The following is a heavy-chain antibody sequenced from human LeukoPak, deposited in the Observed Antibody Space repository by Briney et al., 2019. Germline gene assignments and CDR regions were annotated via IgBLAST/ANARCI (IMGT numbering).Heavy chain of an antibody. CDR2: IQKDGGSK. CDR3: AKEPGEGGSAFDY. CDR1: GFTFDEHT. Sequence: PGGSLRLSCAASGFTFDEHTMYWVRQAPGKGLEWVTFIQKDGGSKFYADSVKGRFTISRDNSKKTVYLQMSSLTIEDTAVYYCAKEPGEGGSAFDYWGQGTLVTVYS. V-gene: IGHV3-30*02. D-gene: IGHD3-16*01. J-gene: IGHJ4*02.